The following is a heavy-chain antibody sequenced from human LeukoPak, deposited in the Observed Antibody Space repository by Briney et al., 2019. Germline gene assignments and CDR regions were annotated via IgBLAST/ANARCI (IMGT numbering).Heavy chain of an antibody. CDR2: IYYSGST. Sequence: PSETLSLTCTVSGGSISSYYWSWIRQPPGKGLEWIGYIYYSGSTNYNPSLKSRVTISVDTSKNQFSLKLSSVTAADTAVYYCAREEYGADGAFDIWGQGTMVTVSS. V-gene: IGHV4-59*01. CDR3: AREEYGADGAFDI. CDR1: GGSISSYY. D-gene: IGHD4-17*01. J-gene: IGHJ3*02.